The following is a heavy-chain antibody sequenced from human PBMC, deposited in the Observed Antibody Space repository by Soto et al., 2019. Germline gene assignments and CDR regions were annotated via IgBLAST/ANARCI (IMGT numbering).Heavy chain of an antibody. Sequence: EVQLVETGGGLVQPGESLRLSCAASGFTFSSYWMHWVRQAPGKGLVWVSRINSAGGDRSYADSVRGRFTISRDNAKNTLYLQMNSLRAEDTAVYYCASRLSSSDYWGQGTLVSVSS. CDR3: ASRLSSSDY. CDR1: GFTFSSYW. J-gene: IGHJ4*02. CDR2: INSAGGDR. D-gene: IGHD2-2*01. V-gene: IGHV3-74*01.